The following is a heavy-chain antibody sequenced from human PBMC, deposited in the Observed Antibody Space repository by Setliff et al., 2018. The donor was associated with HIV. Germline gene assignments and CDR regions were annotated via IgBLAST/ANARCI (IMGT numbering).Heavy chain of an antibody. CDR3: ARSKTFYDFWGGYYTHGAFKI. CDR2: IFYSGIT. D-gene: IGHD3-3*01. CDR1: GGSFSGSY. V-gene: IGHV4-34*12. J-gene: IGHJ3*02. Sequence: PSETLSLTCAVHGGSFSGSYWGWIRQPPGKGLEWIGSIFYSGITYYNPSLKSRVTISVDTSKNQFSLNLTSVTAADTAVYYCARSKTFYDFWGGYYTHGAFKIWGLGTMVTVSS.